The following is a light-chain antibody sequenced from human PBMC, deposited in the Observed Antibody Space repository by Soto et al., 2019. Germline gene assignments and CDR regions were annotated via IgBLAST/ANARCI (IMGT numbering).Light chain of an antibody. Sequence: EIVMTQSPATLSVSPGERATLSCMASQSVSSNLAWYQQKPGQAPRLLIYCASTRATGIPARFSGSGSGTEFTLTISSLQSEDFAVYYCQQYNNWPWTFGQGTKVEIK. J-gene: IGKJ1*01. CDR3: QQYNNWPWT. V-gene: IGKV3-15*01. CDR1: QSVSSN. CDR2: CAS.